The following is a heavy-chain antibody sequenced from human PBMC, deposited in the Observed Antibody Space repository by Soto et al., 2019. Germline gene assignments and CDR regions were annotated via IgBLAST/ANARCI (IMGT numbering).Heavy chain of an antibody. CDR1: GGSFSGYY. D-gene: IGHD5-12*01. Sequence: SETLSLTCAVYGGSFSGYYWSWIRQPPGKGLEWIGEINHSGSTNYNPSLKSRVTISVDTSKNQFSLKLSSVTAADTAVYDCASASPRDGYNPYYFDYWGQGTLVTVSS. V-gene: IGHV4-34*01. CDR3: ASASPRDGYNPYYFDY. CDR2: INHSGST. J-gene: IGHJ4*02.